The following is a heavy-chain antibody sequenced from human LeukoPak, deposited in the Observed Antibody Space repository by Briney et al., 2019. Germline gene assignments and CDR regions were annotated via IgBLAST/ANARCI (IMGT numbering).Heavy chain of an antibody. CDR1: GYTFTGYY. Sequence: ASVKVSCKAAGYTFTGYYMFWVRQAPGQGLEWMGRINPNSGGTNYAQKFQGRVTITTGESTSTAYMELSSLRSEDTAVYYCARGYDYWGQGTLVTVSS. CDR3: ARGYDY. V-gene: IGHV1-2*06. J-gene: IGHJ4*02. CDR2: INPNSGGT.